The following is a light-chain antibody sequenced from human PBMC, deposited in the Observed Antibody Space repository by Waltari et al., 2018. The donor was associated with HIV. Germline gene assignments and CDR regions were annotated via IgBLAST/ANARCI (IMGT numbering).Light chain of an antibody. Sequence: QSALTQPASVSGSPGQSITLSRTGTSSDVGCYNYAHRYQQHPGKSPKFMIYEVRNRPSGVSNRFSGSKSGNTASLTISGLQAEDEAYYYCSSYSSSDTHVVFGGGTKLTVL. V-gene: IGLV2-14*01. J-gene: IGLJ2*01. CDR1: SSDVGCYNY. CDR3: SSYSSSDTHVV. CDR2: EVR.